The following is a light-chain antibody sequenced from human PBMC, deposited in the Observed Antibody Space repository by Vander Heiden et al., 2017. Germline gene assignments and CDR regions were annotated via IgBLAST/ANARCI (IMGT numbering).Light chain of an antibody. CDR2: TNN. CDR1: SSNIGSNT. Sequence: QSVLTHPVSASGTPGQRVTISCSGSSSNIGSNTVNWYQQLPGTAPKLLIYTNNQRPSGVPDRFSGSKSGTSASLAISGLQSEDEADYYCAAWDDSLNVHYVFGTGTKVTVL. J-gene: IGLJ1*01. V-gene: IGLV1-44*01. CDR3: AAWDDSLNVHYV.